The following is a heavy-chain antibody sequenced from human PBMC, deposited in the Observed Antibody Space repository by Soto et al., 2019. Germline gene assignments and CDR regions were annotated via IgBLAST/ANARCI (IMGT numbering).Heavy chain of an antibody. V-gene: IGHV4-59*08. D-gene: IGHD1-26*01. CDR3: ARHYYSRVTHFDY. J-gene: IGHJ4*02. Sequence: SETLSLTSTVSGGSISSYYWSWIRQPPGKGLEWIGYIYYSGSTNYNPSLKSRVTISVDTSKNQFSLKLSSVTAADTAVYYCARHYYSRVTHFDYWGQGTLVTVSS. CDR1: GGSISSYY. CDR2: IYYSGST.